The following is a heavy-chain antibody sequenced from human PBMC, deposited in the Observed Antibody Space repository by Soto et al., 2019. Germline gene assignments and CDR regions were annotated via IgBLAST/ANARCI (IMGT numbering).Heavy chain of an antibody. D-gene: IGHD3-22*01. J-gene: IGHJ4*02. Sequence: GGSLRLSCAASGFTFSSYAMSWVRQAPGKGLEWVSAISGSGGSTYYADSVKGRFTISRDNSKNTLYLQMNSLRAEDTAVNYWAKGAGTYYYDSSGDYYFDYWGQGTLVTVSS. CDR1: GFTFSSYA. CDR3: AKGAGTYYYDSSGDYYFDY. CDR2: ISGSGGST. V-gene: IGHV3-23*01.